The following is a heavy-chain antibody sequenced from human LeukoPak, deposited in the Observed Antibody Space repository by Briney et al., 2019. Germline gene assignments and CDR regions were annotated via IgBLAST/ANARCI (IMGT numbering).Heavy chain of an antibody. J-gene: IGHJ4*02. D-gene: IGHD1-26*01. CDR3: ARVSFNDIVGGIDY. V-gene: IGHV4-34*01. CDR2: INRSGST. Sequence: SETLSLTCAVYGGSFSGYYWSWIRQPPGKGLEWIGEINRSGSTNYNPSLKSRVTISVDTSKNQFSLKLSSVTAADTAVYYCARVSFNDIVGGIDYWGQGTLVTVSS. CDR1: GGSFSGYY.